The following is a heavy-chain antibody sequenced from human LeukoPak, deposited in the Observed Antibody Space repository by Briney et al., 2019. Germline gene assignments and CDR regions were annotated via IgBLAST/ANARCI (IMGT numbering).Heavy chain of an antibody. Sequence: SETLSLTCTVSGGSISSSSYYWGWIRQPPGKGLEWIGSIYYSGSTYYNPSLKSRVTISVDTSRNQFSLKLSSVTAADTAVYYCARPSSGYYYRYFQHWGQGTLVTVSS. V-gene: IGHV4-39*01. J-gene: IGHJ1*01. CDR2: IYYSGST. D-gene: IGHD3-22*01. CDR1: GGSISSSSYY. CDR3: ARPSSGYYYRYFQH.